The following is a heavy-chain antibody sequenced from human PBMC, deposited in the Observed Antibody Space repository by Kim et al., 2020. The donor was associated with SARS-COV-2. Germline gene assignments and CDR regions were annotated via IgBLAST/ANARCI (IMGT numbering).Heavy chain of an antibody. CDR2: ISGSGGST. D-gene: IGHD2-2*01. V-gene: IGHV3-23*01. Sequence: GGSLRLSCAASGFTFSSYAMSWVRQAPGKGLEWVSAISGSGGSTYYADSVKGRFTISRDNSKNTLYLQMNSLRAEDTAVYYCAKDSIVVVPAAIRFRPTLFDYWGQGTLVTVPS. CDR3: AKDSIVVVPAAIRFRPTLFDY. CDR1: GFTFSSYA. J-gene: IGHJ4*02.